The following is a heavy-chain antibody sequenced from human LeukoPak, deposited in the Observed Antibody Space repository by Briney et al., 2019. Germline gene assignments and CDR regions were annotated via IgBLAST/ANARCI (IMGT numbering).Heavy chain of an antibody. CDR2: IYHSGST. Sequence: SETLSLTCTVSGGSISSSGHYWGWIRQPPGEGLEWVGSIYHSGSTYYNPSLKSRLTISVDTSKNQFSLKLSSVTAADTAVYYCATIFSGNYWGINYWGQGTLVTVSS. CDR1: GGSISSSGHY. CDR3: ATIFSGNYWGINY. J-gene: IGHJ4*02. D-gene: IGHD1-26*01. V-gene: IGHV4-39*01.